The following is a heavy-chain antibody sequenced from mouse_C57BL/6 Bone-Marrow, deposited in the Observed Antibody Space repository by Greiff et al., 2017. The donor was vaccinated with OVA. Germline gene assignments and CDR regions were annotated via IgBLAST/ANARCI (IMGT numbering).Heavy chain of an antibody. CDR3: ARTGSFAY. V-gene: IGHV1-59*01. CDR2: IDPSDSYT. D-gene: IGHD4-1*01. CDR1: GYTFTSYW. Sequence: QVQLQQPGAELVRPGTSVKLSCKASGYTFTSYWMHWVKQRPGQGLEWIGVIDPSDSYTNYNQKFTGKATLTVDTSSSTAYMQLSSLTSEDSAVYYCARTGSFAYWGQGTLVTVSA. J-gene: IGHJ3*01.